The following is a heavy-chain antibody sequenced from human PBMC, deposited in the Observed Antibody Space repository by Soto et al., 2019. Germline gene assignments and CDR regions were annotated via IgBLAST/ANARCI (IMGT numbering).Heavy chain of an antibody. V-gene: IGHV4-39*01. Sequence: SLSCTVSGGSISSSSYYWGWIRQPPGKGLEWIGSIYYSGSTYYNPSLKSRVTISVDTSKNQFSLKLSSVTAADTAVYYCASLPRGGVDYYYGMDVWGQGTTVTVSS. D-gene: IGHD2-8*02. CDR3: ASLPRGGVDYYYGMDV. CDR1: GGSISSSSYY. CDR2: IYYSGST. J-gene: IGHJ6*02.